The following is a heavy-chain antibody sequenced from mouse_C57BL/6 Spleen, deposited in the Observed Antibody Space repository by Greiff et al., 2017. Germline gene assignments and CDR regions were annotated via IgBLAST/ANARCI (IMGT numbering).Heavy chain of an antibody. CDR1: GYAFSSYW. Sequence: QVQLQQSGAELVKPGASVKISCKASGYAFSSYWMNWVKQRPGKGLEWIGQIYPGDGDTNYNGKFKGKATLTADKSSSTAYMQLSSLTSEDSAVYFCARRGDYDGYFDYWGQGTTLTVLL. V-gene: IGHV1-80*01. D-gene: IGHD2-4*01. CDR3: ARRGDYDGYFDY. J-gene: IGHJ2*01. CDR2: IYPGDGDT.